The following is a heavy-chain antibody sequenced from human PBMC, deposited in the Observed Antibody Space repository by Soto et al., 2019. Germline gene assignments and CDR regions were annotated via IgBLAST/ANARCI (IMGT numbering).Heavy chain of an antibody. D-gene: IGHD3-10*01. J-gene: IGHJ5*02. CDR3: AKDTTPVLWFGELSSRWFDP. Sequence: GGSLRLSCAASGFTVSSYAMSWVRQATRKGLEWVTAISGSGGSTYYADSVKGRFTISRDNSKNTLYLQMNSLRAEDTAVYYCAKDTTPVLWFGELSSRWFDPWGQGTLVTVSS. V-gene: IGHV3-23*01. CDR2: ISGSGGST. CDR1: GFTVSSYA.